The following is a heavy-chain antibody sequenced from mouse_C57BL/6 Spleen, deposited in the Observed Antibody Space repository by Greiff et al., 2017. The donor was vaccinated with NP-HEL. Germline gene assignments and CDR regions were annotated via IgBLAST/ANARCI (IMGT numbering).Heavy chain of an antibody. Sequence: QVQLKQSGAELVKPGASVKISCKASGYAFSGYWMNWVKQRPGKGLEWIGQIYPGDGDTNYNGKFKGKATLTADKSSSTAYMQLSSLTSEDSAVYFCARRGYGSSYYFDYWGQGTTLTVSS. CDR1: GYAFSGYW. V-gene: IGHV1-80*01. D-gene: IGHD1-1*01. J-gene: IGHJ2*01. CDR2: IYPGDGDT. CDR3: ARRGYGSSYYFDY.